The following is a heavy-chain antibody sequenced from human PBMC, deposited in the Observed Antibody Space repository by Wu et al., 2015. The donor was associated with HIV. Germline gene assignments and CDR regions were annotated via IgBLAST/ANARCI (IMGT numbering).Heavy chain of an antibody. Sequence: QVQLVQSGAEVKKPGASVKVSCKASGYTFTGYYMHWVRQAPGQGLEWMGWINPNSGGTNYAQKFQGRVTMTRDTSISTAYMELSRLRSDDTAVYYCARDPVHSSSWYRGWGVATWGQGTLVTVSS. D-gene: IGHD6-13*01. V-gene: IGHV1-2*02. CDR1: GYTFTGYY. J-gene: IGHJ4*02. CDR2: INPNSGGT. CDR3: ARDPVHSSSWYRGWGVAT.